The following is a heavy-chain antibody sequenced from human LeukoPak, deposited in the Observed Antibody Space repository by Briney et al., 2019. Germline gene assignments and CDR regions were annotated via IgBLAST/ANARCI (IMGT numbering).Heavy chain of an antibody. CDR3: AAAADYYDSSGGFDY. D-gene: IGHD3-22*01. CDR1: GFTFTSSV. J-gene: IGHJ4*02. V-gene: IGHV1-58*02. CDR2: IVVGSGNT. Sequence: TSVKVSCKASGFTFTSSVMQWVRQARGQRLEWIGWIVVGSGNTNYAQKFQERVTITRDMSTSTAYMELSSLRSEDTAVYYCAAAADYYDSSGGFDYWGQGTLVTVSS.